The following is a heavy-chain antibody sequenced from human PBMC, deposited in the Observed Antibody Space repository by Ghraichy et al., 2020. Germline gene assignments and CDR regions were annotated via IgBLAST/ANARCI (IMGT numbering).Heavy chain of an antibody. J-gene: IGHJ5*02. Sequence: SETLSLTCSVFGVSMTSYYWNWIRQPPGKGLEWIGYIYYTGSTSYSSSLESRVTMSVDTAKNQFSLKLTSVTAADTAVYYCPSSGIRASAFDPWGQGTLVTVSS. CDR1: GVSMTSYY. CDR2: IYYTGST. CDR3: PSSGIRASAFDP. D-gene: IGHD1-14*01. V-gene: IGHV4-59*01.